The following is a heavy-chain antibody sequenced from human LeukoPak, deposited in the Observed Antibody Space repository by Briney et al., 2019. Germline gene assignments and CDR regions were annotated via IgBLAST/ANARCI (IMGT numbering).Heavy chain of an antibody. D-gene: IGHD2-2*01. CDR3: AKSCCSTSSCYDGFDC. J-gene: IGHJ4*02. CDR2: ISGSGGTT. Sequence: GGSLRLSRAASGFTVSSNYMSWVRQAPGKGLEWVSGISGSGGTTYYADSVKGRFTISRDNSKNTLYLQMNSLRAEDTAVYYCAKSCCSTSSCYDGFDCWGQGTLVTVSS. CDR1: GFTVSSNY. V-gene: IGHV3-23*01.